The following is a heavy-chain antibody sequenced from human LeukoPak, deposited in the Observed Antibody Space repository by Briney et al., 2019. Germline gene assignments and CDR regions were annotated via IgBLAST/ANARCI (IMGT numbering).Heavy chain of an antibody. CDR1: GYTFTSYY. CDR2: INPSSAYT. V-gene: IGHV1-46*01. D-gene: IGHD3-9*01. Sequence: ASVKVLCKASGYTFTSYYIHWVRQAPGQGPEWVGIINPSSAYTTYSQKFQGRVTMTRDTSTSTVYMELSSLTSEDTAVYYCAKVYILTGYFYYFDYWGQGTLVTVSS. J-gene: IGHJ4*02. CDR3: AKVYILTGYFYYFDY.